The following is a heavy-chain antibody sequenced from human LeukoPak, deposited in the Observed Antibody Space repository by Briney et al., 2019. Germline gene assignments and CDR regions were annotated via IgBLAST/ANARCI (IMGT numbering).Heavy chain of an antibody. CDR1: GGSISSSSYY. Sequence: KPSETLSLTCTVSGGSISSSSYYWSWIRQPPGKGLEWIGYIYYSGSTNYNPSLKSRVTISVDTSKNQFSLKLSSVTAADTAVYYCARQGADYGDWDWYFDLWGRGTLVTVSS. J-gene: IGHJ2*01. V-gene: IGHV4-61*05. D-gene: IGHD4-17*01. CDR2: IYYSGST. CDR3: ARQGADYGDWDWYFDL.